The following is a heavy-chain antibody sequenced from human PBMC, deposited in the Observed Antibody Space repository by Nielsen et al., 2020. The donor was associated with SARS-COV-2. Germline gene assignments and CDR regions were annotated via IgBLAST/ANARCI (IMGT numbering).Heavy chain of an antibody. CDR3: ARGGLTAAMDY. J-gene: IGHJ4*02. CDR2: ISSSGSTI. Sequence: GESLKISCAASGFTFSDYYMSWIRQAPGKGLEWVSYISSSGSTIYYADSVKGRFTISRDNGKNTLFLEMNSLTAEDTAVYYCARGGLTAAMDYWGQGTLVTVSS. V-gene: IGHV3-11*04. D-gene: IGHD2-2*01. CDR1: GFTFSDYY.